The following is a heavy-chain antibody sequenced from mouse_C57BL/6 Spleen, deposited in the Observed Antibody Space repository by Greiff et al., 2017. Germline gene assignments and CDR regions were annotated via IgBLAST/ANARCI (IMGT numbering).Heavy chain of an antibody. J-gene: IGHJ2*01. CDR2: IYPGDGDT. D-gene: IGHD1-1*02. Sequence: VKLVESGPELVKPGASVKISCKASGYAFSSSWMNWVKQRPGKGLEWIGRIYPGDGDTNYNGKFKGKATLTADKSSSTAYMQLSSLTSEDSAVYFCGRGVYGGDYFDYWGQGTTLTVSS. CDR1: GYAFSSSW. V-gene: IGHV1-82*01. CDR3: GRGVYGGDYFDY.